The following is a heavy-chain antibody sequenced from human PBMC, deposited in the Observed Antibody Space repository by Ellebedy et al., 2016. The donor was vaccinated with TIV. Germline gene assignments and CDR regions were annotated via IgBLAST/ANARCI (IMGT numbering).Heavy chain of an antibody. Sequence: MPSETLSLTCTVSGGSISSYYWSWIRQPPGKGLEWIGYIYYSGSTNYNPSLKSRVTISVDTSKNQFSLKLSSVTAADTAVYYCARSVRTPEEGPFDYWGQGTLVTVSS. CDR3: ARSVRTPEEGPFDY. CDR1: GGSISSYY. D-gene: IGHD1-14*01. V-gene: IGHV4-59*08. CDR2: IYYSGST. J-gene: IGHJ4*02.